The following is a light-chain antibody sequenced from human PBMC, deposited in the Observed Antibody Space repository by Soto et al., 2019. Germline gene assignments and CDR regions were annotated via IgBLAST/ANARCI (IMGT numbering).Light chain of an antibody. V-gene: IGKV1-5*03. J-gene: IGKJ1*01. CDR1: QTISSW. CDR3: QHYNSYSEA. CDR2: KAS. Sequence: DLQMTQPPSTLSGAVVDRATITCRARQTISSWLAWYQQKPGKAPKLLIYKASTLKSGVPSRFSGSGSGTEFTLTISSLQPDDFATYYCQHYNSYSEAFGQGTKVELK.